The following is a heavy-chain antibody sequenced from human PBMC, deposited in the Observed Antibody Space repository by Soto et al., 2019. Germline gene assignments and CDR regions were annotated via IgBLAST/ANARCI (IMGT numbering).Heavy chain of an antibody. CDR2: IYYSGST. CDR3: AIQDGGWYFDL. J-gene: IGHJ2*01. CDR1: GGSISSSSYY. D-gene: IGHD3-10*01. V-gene: IGHV4-39*01. Sequence: QLQLQESGPGLVKPSETLSLTCTVSGGSISSSSYYWGWIRQPPGKGLEWIGSIYYSGSTYYNPSLKSRVTISVDTSKNQFSLKLSSVTAADTAVYYCAIQDGGWYFDLWGRGTLVTVSS.